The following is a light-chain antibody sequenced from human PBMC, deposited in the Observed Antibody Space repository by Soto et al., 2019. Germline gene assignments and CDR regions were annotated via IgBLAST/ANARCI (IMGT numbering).Light chain of an antibody. CDR2: SND. J-gene: IGLJ3*02. V-gene: IGLV1-44*01. Sequence: QSVLTQAPSASGTPGQRVTISCSGSSSNIGSNTVTRYQQVPGTAPKLLIYSNDQRPSGVPDRFSGSKSGTSASLAIAGLQSEDEADYYSAAWDDSLNGWVFGGGTKLTVL. CDR1: SSNIGSNT. CDR3: AAWDDSLNGWV.